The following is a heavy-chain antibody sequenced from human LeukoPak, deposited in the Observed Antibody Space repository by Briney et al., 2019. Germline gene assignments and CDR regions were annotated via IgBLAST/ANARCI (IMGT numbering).Heavy chain of an antibody. D-gene: IGHD3-10*01. Sequence: KPSETLSLTCTVSGGSISSGGYYWSWIRQHPGKGLEWIGYIYYSGSTYYNPSLKSRVTISIDTSQNHFSLKVTPVTAADTAVYYCARVPYYYGSGSFSYWGQGTLVTVSS. CDR1: GGSISSGGYY. CDR3: ARVPYYYGSGSFSY. J-gene: IGHJ4*02. CDR2: IYYSGST. V-gene: IGHV4-31*03.